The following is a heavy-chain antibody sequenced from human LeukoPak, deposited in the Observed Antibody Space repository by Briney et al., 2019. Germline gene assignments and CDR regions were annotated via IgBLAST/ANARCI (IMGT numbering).Heavy chain of an antibody. CDR3: ARVVVLELHQDYYYYMDV. Sequence: GASVKVSCKASGGTFSSYAISWVRQAPGQGLEWMGGIIPIFGTANYAQKFQGRVTITTDESTSTAYMELSSLRSEDTAVYYCARVVVLELHQDYYYYMDVWGKGTTVTVSS. V-gene: IGHV1-69*05. CDR2: IIPIFGTA. CDR1: GGTFSSYA. D-gene: IGHD1-7*01. J-gene: IGHJ6*03.